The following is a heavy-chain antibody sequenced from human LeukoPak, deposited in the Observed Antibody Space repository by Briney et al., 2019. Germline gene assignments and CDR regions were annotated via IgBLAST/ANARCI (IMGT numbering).Heavy chain of an antibody. CDR1: GYTFTSYD. CDR2: ISAYNGNT. D-gene: IGHD6-6*01. V-gene: IGHV1-18*01. CDR3: ARAEYSSSSSRGRWFDP. Sequence: GASVKVSCKASGYTFTSYDINWVRQATGQGLEWMGWISAYNGNTNYAQKLQGRVTMTTDTSTSTAYMELRSLRSDDTAVYYCARAEYSSSSSRGRWFDPWGQGTLVTVSS. J-gene: IGHJ5*02.